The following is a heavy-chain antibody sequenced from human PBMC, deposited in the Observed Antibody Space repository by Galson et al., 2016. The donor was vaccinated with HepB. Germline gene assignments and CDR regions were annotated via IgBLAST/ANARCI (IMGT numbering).Heavy chain of an antibody. CDR3: ARSHLLGRGFGW. Sequence: CAISWDSVSNTNAGWYWIRQSPSRGLECLGRTFYRSNWQNDYAESVKSRITINADTSRNQFSLHLNSVTPEDTGVYYCARSHLLGRGFGWWGQGTLVTVSS. D-gene: IGHD7-27*01. CDR2: TFYRSNWQN. V-gene: IGHV6-1*01. CDR1: WDSVSNTNAG. J-gene: IGHJ4*02.